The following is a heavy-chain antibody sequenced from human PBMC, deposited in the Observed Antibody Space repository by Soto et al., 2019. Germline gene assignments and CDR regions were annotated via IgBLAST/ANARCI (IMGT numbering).Heavy chain of an antibody. CDR3: ATSVTTNYYGMDV. J-gene: IGHJ6*02. CDR1: GYTLTELS. V-gene: IGHV1-24*01. CDR2: FYPEDGET. Sequence: ASVKVSCKVSGYTLTELSMHWLRQAPGKGLEWMGGFYPEDGETIYAQKFQGRVTMTEDTSTDTAYMELSSLRSEDTAVYYCATSVTTNYYGMDVWGQGTTVTVSS. D-gene: IGHD4-17*01.